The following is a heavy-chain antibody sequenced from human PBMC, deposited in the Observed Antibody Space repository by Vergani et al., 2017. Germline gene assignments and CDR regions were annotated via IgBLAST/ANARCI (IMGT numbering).Heavy chain of an antibody. D-gene: IGHD3-22*01. J-gene: IGHJ1*01. CDR1: GFTLNTYG. Sequence: QVQILQSGGGVVQPGGSLRLSCTLSGFTLNTYGIHWVRQAPGKGLEWVSFIRYDGTKRFYGDSVKGRFTISRDNSQTTVFLKMNSLRAYDSAVYYCTKSGQYDSDNFHDSWGQGALVTVAS. CDR3: TKSGQYDSDNFHDS. V-gene: IGHV3-30*02. CDR2: IRYDGTKR.